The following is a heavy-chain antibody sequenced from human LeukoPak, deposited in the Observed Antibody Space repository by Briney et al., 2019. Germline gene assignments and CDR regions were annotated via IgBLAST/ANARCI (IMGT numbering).Heavy chain of an antibody. J-gene: IGHJ4*02. CDR2: IYSGGST. CDR1: GFTFSSYA. D-gene: IGHD2-15*01. CDR3: ARGVDIDY. V-gene: IGHV3-53*01. Sequence: PGGSLRLSCAASGFTFSSYAMSWVRQAPGKGLEWVSVIYSGGSTYYADSVKGRFTISRDNSKDTLYLQMNSLRAEDTAVYYCARGVDIDYWGQGTLVTVSS.